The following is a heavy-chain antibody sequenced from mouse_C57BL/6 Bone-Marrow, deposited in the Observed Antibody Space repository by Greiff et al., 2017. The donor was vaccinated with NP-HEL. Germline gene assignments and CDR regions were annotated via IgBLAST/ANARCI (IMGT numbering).Heavy chain of an antibody. Sequence: VKLQQSGAELMKPGASVKLSCKATGYTFTGSWIEWVKPRPGHGLEWIGEILPGSGGTNYNEKFTGKATFPADQPSNTAYMQLSSLTTEDSAIYYCAKRDYYGSSDDAMDYWGQGTSVTVSS. CDR2: ILPGSGGT. D-gene: IGHD1-1*01. CDR1: GYTFTGSW. CDR3: AKRDYYGSSDDAMDY. V-gene: IGHV1-9*01. J-gene: IGHJ4*01.